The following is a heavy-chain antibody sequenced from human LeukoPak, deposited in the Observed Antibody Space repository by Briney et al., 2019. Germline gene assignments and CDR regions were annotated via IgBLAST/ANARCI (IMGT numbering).Heavy chain of an antibody. J-gene: IGHJ4*02. CDR2: IYYSGST. Sequence: SETLSLTCTVSGGSISSSSYYWGWIRQPPGKGLEWIGSIYYSGSTYYNPSLKSRVTISVDTSKNQFSLKLSSVTTADAAVYYCARQALARGHDYWGQGTLVTVSS. CDR1: GGSISSSSYY. CDR3: ARQALARGHDY. D-gene: IGHD6-6*01. V-gene: IGHV4-39*01.